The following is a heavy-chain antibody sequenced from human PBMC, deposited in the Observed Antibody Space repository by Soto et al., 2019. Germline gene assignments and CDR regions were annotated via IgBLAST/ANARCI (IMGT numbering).Heavy chain of an antibody. Sequence: QVQLQPWGAGLLKPSETLSLTCAVYGGSFSGYYWSWIRQPPGKGLEWIGEINHSGSTHYNPSLKSRVNTSVDTSKNQFSLQLSAVTAADTAVYYCASPGPRGYRYGAHYYYYGMDVWGQGTTVTVS. V-gene: IGHV4-34*01. CDR2: INHSGST. CDR1: GGSFSGYY. CDR3: ASPGPRGYRYGAHYYYYGMDV. J-gene: IGHJ6*02. D-gene: IGHD5-18*01.